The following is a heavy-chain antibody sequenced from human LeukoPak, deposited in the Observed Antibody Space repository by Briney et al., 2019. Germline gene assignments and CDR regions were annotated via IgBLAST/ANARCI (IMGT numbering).Heavy chain of an antibody. CDR3: ARDRACSNGICSYFDY. Sequence: SETLSLTCTVSGGSIDSSTYYWGWIRQPPGKGLGGIGSIYSSGSTYYNPSLKSRVTVSVDTSKNQFSLKLTSVTAADTAVYYCARDRACSNGICSYFDYWGQGTVVAVSS. CDR2: IYSSGST. D-gene: IGHD2-8*01. J-gene: IGHJ4*02. V-gene: IGHV4-39*01. CDR1: GGSIDSSTYY.